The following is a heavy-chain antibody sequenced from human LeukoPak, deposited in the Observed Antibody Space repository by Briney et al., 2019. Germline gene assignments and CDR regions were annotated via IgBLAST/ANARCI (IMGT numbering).Heavy chain of an antibody. D-gene: IGHD3-22*01. Sequence: GGSLRLSCAASGFTFSNAWMTWVRQAPGKGLEWVGRIKSRTDGGTTDYAGSVKGRFTISRDDSRSTLYLQMNSLRTEDTAVYYCTTYYDGSGCYPSLFDYWGQGTLVTVSS. CDR1: GFTFSNAW. V-gene: IGHV3-15*01. CDR2: IKSRTDGGTT. J-gene: IGHJ4*02. CDR3: TTYYDGSGCYPSLFDY.